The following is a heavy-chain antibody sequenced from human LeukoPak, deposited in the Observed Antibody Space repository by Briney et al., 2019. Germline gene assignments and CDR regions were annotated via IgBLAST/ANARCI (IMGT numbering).Heavy chain of an antibody. D-gene: IGHD3-10*01. CDR1: GYTLTELS. Sequence: ASVKVSCKVSGYTLTELSMHWVRQAPGKGLEWMGGFDPEYGETIHAQKFQGRVTLTEDTSTDTAYMELRSLRSEDTAVYYCATGPRFGYYYGMDVWGKGTTVTVSS. CDR2: FDPEYGET. V-gene: IGHV1-24*01. J-gene: IGHJ6*04. CDR3: ATGPRFGYYYGMDV.